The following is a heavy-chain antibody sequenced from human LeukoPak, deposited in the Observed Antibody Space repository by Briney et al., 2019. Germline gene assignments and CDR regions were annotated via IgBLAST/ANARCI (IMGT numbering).Heavy chain of an antibody. D-gene: IGHD5-18*01. V-gene: IGHV3-43*02. CDR2: ISGDGGST. J-gene: IGHJ4*02. CDR3: AREDRGYSYGPHRRSGYFDY. Sequence: PGGSLRLSCAAPGFIFDNYAIHWVRQAPGKGLEWVSLISGDGGSTFYADSVKGRFTISRDNAKNSLYLQMNSLRAEDTAVYYCAREDRGYSYGPHRRSGYFDYWGQGTLVTVSS. CDR1: GFIFDNYA.